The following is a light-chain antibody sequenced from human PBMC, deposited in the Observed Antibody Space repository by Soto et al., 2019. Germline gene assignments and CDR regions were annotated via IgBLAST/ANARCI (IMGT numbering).Light chain of an antibody. Sequence: QSARTRPASVSGSPGQSITISCTGTSSDVGNYKYVSWYQQHPGKAPKLMIYEVSNRPSGVSNRFSGSKSGNTASLTISGRQAEDETDYYCFSYTSSGTYVFGTGTKAPS. J-gene: IGLJ1*01. CDR3: FSYTSSGTYV. CDR2: EVS. CDR1: SSDVGNYKY. V-gene: IGLV2-14*01.